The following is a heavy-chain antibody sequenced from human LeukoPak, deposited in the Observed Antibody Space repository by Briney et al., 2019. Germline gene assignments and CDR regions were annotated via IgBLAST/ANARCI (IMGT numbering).Heavy chain of an antibody. Sequence: GGSLRLSCAASGITLSDFWFSWVRQAPGKGLEWVGRIKSKTDGGTTDYAAPVKGRFTISRDDSKNTLYLQMNSLKTEDTAVYYCTTGALSITMVRGVIKSLDYWGQGTLVTVSS. D-gene: IGHD3-10*01. J-gene: IGHJ4*02. CDR3: TTGALSITMVRGVIKSLDY. V-gene: IGHV3-15*01. CDR2: IKSKTDGGTT. CDR1: GITLSDFW.